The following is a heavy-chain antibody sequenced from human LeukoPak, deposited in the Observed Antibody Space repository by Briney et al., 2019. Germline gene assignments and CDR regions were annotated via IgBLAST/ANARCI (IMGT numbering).Heavy chain of an antibody. J-gene: IGHJ6*03. CDR1: EFAFVRYA. D-gene: IGHD6-13*01. V-gene: IGHV3-48*04. Sequence: GGSLRLSCAASEFAFVRYAMNWVRQAPGKGLEWVSYISSSSAKIDYAESVKGRFTISRDNSKNSLYLQMDSLRAEDTAVYYCARDPSYASSWYHYMDVWGKGTTVTVSS. CDR2: ISSSSAKI. CDR3: ARDPSYASSWYHYMDV.